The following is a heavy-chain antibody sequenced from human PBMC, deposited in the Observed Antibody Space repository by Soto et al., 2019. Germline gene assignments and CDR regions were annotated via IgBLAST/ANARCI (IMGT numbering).Heavy chain of an antibody. Sequence: KPSETLSLTCTVSGTSLNSGTNYWNWVRQPPGKALEWIGYIYGSGNTKYNPSLKSRVTISQDMSKNQVSLKMNSVTATDTAMYYCAGDWGPYWFDTWGQGILVTVSS. D-gene: IGHD7-27*01. CDR3: AGDWGPYWFDT. J-gene: IGHJ5*02. CDR1: GTSLNSGTNY. CDR2: IYGSGNT. V-gene: IGHV4-61*01.